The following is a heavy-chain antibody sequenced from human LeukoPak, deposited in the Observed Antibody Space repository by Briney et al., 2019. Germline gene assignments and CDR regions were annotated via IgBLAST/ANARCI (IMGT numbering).Heavy chain of an antibody. Sequence: GGSLRLSCAASGFTFSKYGMHWVRQAPGKGLEWVAVIWHNGMNKYYADSVKGRFTISRDNAKNSLYLQMNSLRAEDTAVYSCTVETGGDYPHFDYWGQGTLVTVSS. CDR3: TVETGGDYPHFDY. CDR2: IWHNGMNK. D-gene: IGHD4-17*01. V-gene: IGHV3-33*03. J-gene: IGHJ4*02. CDR1: GFTFSKYG.